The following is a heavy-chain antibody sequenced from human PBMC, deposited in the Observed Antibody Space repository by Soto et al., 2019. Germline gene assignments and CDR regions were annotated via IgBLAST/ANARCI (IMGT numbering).Heavy chain of an antibody. CDR1: GGSFSGYY. Sequence: SETLSLTCAVYGGSFSGYYWSWIRQPPGKGLEWIGEINHSGSTNYNPSLKSRVTISVDTSKNQFSLKLSSVTAADTAVYYCATDGPAARQYNYWGQGTLVTVSS. CDR2: INHSGST. D-gene: IGHD6-6*01. CDR3: ATDGPAARQYNY. J-gene: IGHJ4*02. V-gene: IGHV4-34*01.